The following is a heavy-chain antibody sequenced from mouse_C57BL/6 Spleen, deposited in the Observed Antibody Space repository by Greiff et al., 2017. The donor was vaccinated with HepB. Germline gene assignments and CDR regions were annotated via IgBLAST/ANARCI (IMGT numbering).Heavy chain of an antibody. Sequence: EVHLVESGGGLVQPGGSLSLSCAASGFTFTDYYMSWVRQPPGKALEWLGFIRNKANGYTTEYSASVKGRFTISRDNSQSILYLQMNALRAEDSATYYCARSSYGAWFAYWGQGTLVTVSA. CDR3: ARSSYGAWFAY. J-gene: IGHJ3*01. CDR1: GFTFTDYY. CDR2: IRNKANGYTT. D-gene: IGHD1-1*02. V-gene: IGHV7-3*01.